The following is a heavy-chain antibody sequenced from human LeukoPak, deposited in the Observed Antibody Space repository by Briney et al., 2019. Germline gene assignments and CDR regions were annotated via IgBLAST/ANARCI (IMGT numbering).Heavy chain of an antibody. V-gene: IGHV4-39*01. Sequence: SETLSLTCTVSGNSIRSSSYYWGWIRQPPGKGLEWIGYIYYSGSTYYSSSLKSRVTISVDTSKNQFSLKLNSVTAADTAVYYCASRYYYDSSGYFLYWGQGTLVTVSS. CDR2: IYYSGST. CDR1: GNSIRSSSYY. J-gene: IGHJ4*02. D-gene: IGHD3-22*01. CDR3: ASRYYYDSSGYFLY.